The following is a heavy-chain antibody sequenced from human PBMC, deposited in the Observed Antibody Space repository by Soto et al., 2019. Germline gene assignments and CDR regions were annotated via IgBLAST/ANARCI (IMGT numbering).Heavy chain of an antibody. CDR1: GYTFTSYG. V-gene: IGHV1-18*01. D-gene: IGHD5-18*01. Sequence: QVQLGQSGAEVKKPGASVKVSCKASGYTFTSYGISWVRQAPGQGLEWMGWISAYNGNTNNGQKLQGRVTMTTDTSTSTAYMELRSLRSDDTAVYYCARVKYTPPYDSYGGMDVWGQGTTVTVSS. J-gene: IGHJ6*02. CDR3: ARVKYTPPYDSYGGMDV. CDR2: ISAYNGNT.